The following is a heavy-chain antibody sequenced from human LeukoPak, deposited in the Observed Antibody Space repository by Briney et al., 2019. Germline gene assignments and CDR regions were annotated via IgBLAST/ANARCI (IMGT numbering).Heavy chain of an antibody. CDR2: IIPIFGTA. CDR1: GYTFTSYG. Sequence: GASVKVSCKASGYTFTSYGISWVRQAPGQGLEWMGGIIPIFGTANYAQRFQGRVTITADESTSTAYMELSSLRSEDTAVYYCARDKYSGSYETFDYWGQGTLVTVSS. D-gene: IGHD1-26*01. CDR3: ARDKYSGSYETFDY. V-gene: IGHV1-69*13. J-gene: IGHJ4*02.